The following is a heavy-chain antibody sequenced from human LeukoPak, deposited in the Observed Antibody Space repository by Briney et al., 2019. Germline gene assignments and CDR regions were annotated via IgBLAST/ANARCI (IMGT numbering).Heavy chain of an antibody. Sequence: SQTLSLTCTVSGGSISSGDYYWSWIRQPPGTGLEWIGYIYYSGSTYYNPSLKSRVTMSVDTSKNQFSLKLSSVTAADTAVYYCARGRYKDRGYSYGLIDYWGQGTLVTVSS. CDR3: ARGRYKDRGYSYGLIDY. D-gene: IGHD5-18*01. V-gene: IGHV4-30-4*01. CDR1: GGSISSGDYY. J-gene: IGHJ4*02. CDR2: IYYSGST.